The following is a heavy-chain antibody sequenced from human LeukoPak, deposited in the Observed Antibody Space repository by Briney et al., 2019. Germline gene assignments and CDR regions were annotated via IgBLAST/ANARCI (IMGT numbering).Heavy chain of an antibody. CDR2: ISGSGGST. Sequence: PGGSLRLSCAASGFTFSSYEMNWVRQAPGKGLGWVSAISGSGGSTYYADSVKGRFTISRDNSKNTLYLQMNSLRAEDTAVYYCAKGRIAAARSCSPLWGQGTLVTVSS. CDR1: GFTFSSYE. J-gene: IGHJ4*02. CDR3: AKGRIAAARSCSPL. D-gene: IGHD6-13*01. V-gene: IGHV3-23*01.